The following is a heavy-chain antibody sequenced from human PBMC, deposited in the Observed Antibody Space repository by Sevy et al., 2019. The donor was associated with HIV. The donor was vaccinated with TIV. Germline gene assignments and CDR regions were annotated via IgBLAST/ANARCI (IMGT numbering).Heavy chain of an antibody. Sequence: GGSPRLSCAASGFTFSRFPMHWVRQTPGKGLEYVSGINTSGRDTYYANSVKGRFTISRDNSKNTLYLRMGSLRTEDMAAYYCVREPYSGSGGSFDMWGQSTMVTVSS. CDR3: VREPYSGSGGSFDM. D-gene: IGHD1-26*01. CDR2: INTSGRDT. V-gene: IGHV3-64*01. J-gene: IGHJ3*02. CDR1: GFTFSRFP.